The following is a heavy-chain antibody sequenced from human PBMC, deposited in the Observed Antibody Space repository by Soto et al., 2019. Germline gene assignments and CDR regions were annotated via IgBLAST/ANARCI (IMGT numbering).Heavy chain of an antibody. V-gene: IGHV3-30-3*01. J-gene: IGHJ4*02. CDR1: GIIFSTHT. D-gene: IGHD6-25*01. CDR3: ASLPRSGFDR. Sequence: QVQLVQSGGGVVQPGRSLRLSCAASGIIFSTHTMYWVRQAPGKGLECVAVISYDGTKKYYADSVEGRFTISRADSKNTLYLQMNNLRGEDTAVYYCASLPRSGFDRWGQGTLVTVSS. CDR2: ISYDGTKK.